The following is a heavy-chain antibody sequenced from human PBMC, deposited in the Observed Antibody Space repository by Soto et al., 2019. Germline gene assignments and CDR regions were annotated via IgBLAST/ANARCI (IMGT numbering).Heavy chain of an antibody. CDR2: IIPIFGTA. D-gene: IGHD6-13*01. V-gene: IGHV1-69*13. CDR1: GGTFSSYA. CDR3: ARGSPVFIAAAGRDYFDY. Sequence: AASVKVSCKASGGTFSSYAISWVLQAPGQRLEWMGGIIPIFGTANYAQKFQGRVTITADESTSTAYMELSSLRSEDTAMYYCARGSPVFIAAAGRDYFDYWGQGTLVTVSS. J-gene: IGHJ4*02.